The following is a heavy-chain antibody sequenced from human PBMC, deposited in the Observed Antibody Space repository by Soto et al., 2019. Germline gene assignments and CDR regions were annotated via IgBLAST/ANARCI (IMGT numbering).Heavy chain of an antibody. CDR1: AGSISSGDYY. D-gene: IGHD2-15*01. CDR3: ARVGCSGGSCYEFWFDP. CDR2: IYYSGGT. V-gene: IGHV4-30-4*01. J-gene: IGHJ5*02. Sequence: QVQLQESGPGLVKPSQTLSLTCTFSAGSISSGDYYWSWIRQPPGQGLEWIGYIYYSGGTYYNPSLKSRVTISVDTSKNQFSLKLSSVTAADTAVYYCARVGCSGGSCYEFWFDPWGQGTLVTVSS.